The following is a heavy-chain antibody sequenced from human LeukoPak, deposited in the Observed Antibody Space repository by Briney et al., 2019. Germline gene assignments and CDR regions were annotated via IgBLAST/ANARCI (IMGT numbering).Heavy chain of an antibody. CDR1: GDSVSINSAA. CDR2: TYYRSQWYN. V-gene: IGHV6-1*01. D-gene: IGHD6-13*01. Sequence: SQTLSLTCAISGDSVSINSAAWNWSSQSPSRGLEWLGTTYYRSQWYNDYAVSVKSRITIHPDTSTNQFSLQLTSVTPAHTTVYYCAREGAEGAAACTFDYWGQGTLVSVFS. CDR3: AREGAEGAAACTFDY. J-gene: IGHJ4*02.